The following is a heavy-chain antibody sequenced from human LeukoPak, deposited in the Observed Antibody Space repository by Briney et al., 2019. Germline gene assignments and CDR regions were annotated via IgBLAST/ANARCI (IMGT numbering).Heavy chain of an antibody. V-gene: IGHV1-69*06. Sequence: GASVKVSCKASGYTFTSYYMHWVRQAPGQGLEWMGGIIPIFGTANYAQKFQGRVTITADKSTSTAYMELSSLRSEDTAVYYCASRIQLLDYWGQGTLVTVSS. D-gene: IGHD5-18*01. CDR2: IIPIFGTA. CDR3: ASRIQLLDY. CDR1: GYTFTSYY. J-gene: IGHJ4*02.